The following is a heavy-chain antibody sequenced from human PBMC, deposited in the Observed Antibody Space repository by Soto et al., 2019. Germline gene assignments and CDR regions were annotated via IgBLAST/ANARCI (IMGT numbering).Heavy chain of an antibody. CDR3: ARESSSLLPDSGKKIDP. CDR1: GVSVNSGHYY. J-gene: IGHJ5*01. Sequence: SETLSLTCTVSGVSVNSGHYYWNWIRQSPGKGLEWIGYIYYSGSTNYNSSLKSRLSISIDTSRNPFSLKLTSVTAADTAVYYCARESSSLLPDSGKKIDPWGQGILVTVSS. CDR2: IYYSGST. V-gene: IGHV4-61*01. D-gene: IGHD3-10*01.